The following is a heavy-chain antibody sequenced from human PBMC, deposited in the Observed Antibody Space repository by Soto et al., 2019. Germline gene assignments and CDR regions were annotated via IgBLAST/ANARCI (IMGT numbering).Heavy chain of an antibody. CDR3: ARHTRNQFDP. CDR1: GDSMTSNSYY. Sequence: PSETLSLTCTVSGDSMTSNSYYWGWIRQPPGKGLEWIGSIYYSERTSYNSGSTYYSPSLKSRVTISGDTSKSPFSLKLSSVTAADTAVYYCARHTRNQFDPWGQGTLVTVSS. J-gene: IGHJ5*02. V-gene: IGHV4-39*01. CDR2: IYYSERTSYNSGST.